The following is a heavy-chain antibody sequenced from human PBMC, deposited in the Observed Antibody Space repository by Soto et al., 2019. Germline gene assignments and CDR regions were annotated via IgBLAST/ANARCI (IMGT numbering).Heavy chain of an antibody. CDR2: IIPIFGTA. CDR1: GGTFSSYA. CDR3: ARVIAVAGTYYYYYGMDG. D-gene: IGHD6-19*01. J-gene: IGHJ6*02. V-gene: IGHV1-69*01. Sequence: QVQLVQSGAEVKKPGSSVKVSCKASGGTFSSYAISWVRQAPGQGLEWMGGIIPIFGTANYAQKFQGRVRITAGESTSTAYMWLSSLRSDDTAVYYCARVIAVAGTYYYYYGMDGGGQGTTVTVSS.